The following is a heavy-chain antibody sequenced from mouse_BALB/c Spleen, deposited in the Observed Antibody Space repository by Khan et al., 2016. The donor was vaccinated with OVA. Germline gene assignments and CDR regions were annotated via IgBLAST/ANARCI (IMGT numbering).Heavy chain of an antibody. V-gene: IGHV2-6-4*01. J-gene: IGHJ1*01. CDR3: ARNRDGGPYWYFDV. CDR1: GFSLSRYS. CDR2: IWSGGST. Sequence: QVQLKESGPGLVAPSQSLSITCTVSGFSLSRYSVYWVRQPPGKGLEWLGMIWSGGSTDYNSALKSRLSISKDNSKSQVFLKMNSLQSDDTAMYYCARNRDGGPYWYFDVWGAGTTVTVSS. D-gene: IGHD3-3*01.